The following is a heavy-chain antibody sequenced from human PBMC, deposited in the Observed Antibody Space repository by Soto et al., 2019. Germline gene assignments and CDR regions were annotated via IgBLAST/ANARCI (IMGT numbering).Heavy chain of an antibody. J-gene: IGHJ4*02. D-gene: IGHD2-15*01. CDR2: IKSKIDGGTT. CDR1: GFSFTNGW. V-gene: IGHV3-15*01. Sequence: EVQLVESGGGLVKPGGSLRLSCAASGFSFTNGWMSWVRQAPGKGLEWVGRIKSKIDGGTTDFSAPVKGRFTISRDDSKDTLYLQMNSLKTEDTAVYYCTTESTQRFRDGGPCYTLQTKIHDSWGQGTLVTVSS. CDR3: TTESTQRFRDGGPCYTLQTKIHDS.